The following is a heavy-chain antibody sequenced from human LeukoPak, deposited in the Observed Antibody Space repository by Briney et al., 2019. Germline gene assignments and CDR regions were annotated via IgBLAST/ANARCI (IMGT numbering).Heavy chain of an antibody. CDR2: IYYSGST. D-gene: IGHD3-16*01. CDR3: ARGGGHSYETYFFDY. CDR1: GGSISSNDYY. J-gene: IGHJ4*02. V-gene: IGHV4-39*02. Sequence: SETLSLTCTVSGGSISSNDYYWGWLRQPPGKGLEWIGSIYYSGSTYFNPSLKSRVTMSVDTSRNHFSLKLTSVTAADTAVYYCARGGGHSYETYFFDYWGQGTLVTVSS.